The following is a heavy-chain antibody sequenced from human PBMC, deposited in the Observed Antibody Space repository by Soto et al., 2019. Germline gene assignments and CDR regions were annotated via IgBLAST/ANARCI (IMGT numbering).Heavy chain of an antibody. D-gene: IGHD1-26*01. CDR3: AHAYGGRSLY. Sequence: QITLKESGPTLVIPTQTLTLTCTFSGFSLPTDRVGVGWIRQPPGKALEWLAVIYWDDSKTYRPSLKSRLTITKDTSKNQVALTMTDMDPVDTATYYCAHAYGGRSLYWGQGTLVTVSS. J-gene: IGHJ4*02. CDR1: GFSLPTDRVG. CDR2: IYWDDSK. V-gene: IGHV2-5*02.